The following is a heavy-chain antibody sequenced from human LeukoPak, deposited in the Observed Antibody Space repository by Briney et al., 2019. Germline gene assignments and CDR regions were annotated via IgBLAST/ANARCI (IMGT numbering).Heavy chain of an antibody. V-gene: IGHV1-8*03. D-gene: IGHD3-16*01. CDR1: GYTFTSFD. Sequence: GASVKVSCKASGYTFTSFDINWVRQATGQGLEWMGWMNPNSGKTGYAQKFQGRVTITADKSTSTAYMELSSLRSEDTAVYYCATQWGEDWGQGAQVTVSS. CDR2: MNPNSGKT. CDR3: ATQWGED. J-gene: IGHJ4*02.